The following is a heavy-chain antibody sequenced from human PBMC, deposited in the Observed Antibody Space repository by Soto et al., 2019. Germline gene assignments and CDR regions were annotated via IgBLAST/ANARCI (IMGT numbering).Heavy chain of an antibody. J-gene: IGHJ4*02. CDR3: ARHLTIFGVVILDY. CDR1: GFTFSRYA. Sequence: PGGSLRLSCAASGFTFSRYAIHWVRQAPGKGLEWVALISYDGIREYYADSVKGRFTISRDNSKNTLYLQMNSLRAEDTAVYYCARHLTIFGVVILDYWGQGTLVTVSS. CDR2: ISYDGIRE. D-gene: IGHD3-3*01. V-gene: IGHV3-30-3*01.